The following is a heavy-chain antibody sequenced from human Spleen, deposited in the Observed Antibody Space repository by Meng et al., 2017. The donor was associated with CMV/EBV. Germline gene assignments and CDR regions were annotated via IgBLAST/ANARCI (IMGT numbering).Heavy chain of an antibody. Sequence: SETLSLTCTVSGGSISSYYWSWIRQPPGKGLEWIGYIYYSGSTNYNPSLKSRVTISVYTSKNQSSLKLSSVTAADTPVYYCERGTFGYCSSTSCHSDYWGQGTLVTVSS. J-gene: IGHJ4*02. CDR2: IYYSGST. D-gene: IGHD2-2*03. V-gene: IGHV4-59*01. CDR1: GGSISSYY. CDR3: ERGTFGYCSSTSCHSDY.